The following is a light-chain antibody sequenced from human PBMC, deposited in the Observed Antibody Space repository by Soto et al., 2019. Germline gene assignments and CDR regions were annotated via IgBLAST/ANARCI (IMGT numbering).Light chain of an antibody. V-gene: IGKV1-39*01. CDR1: QSISSY. CDR3: QQSYSVPIT. Sequence: DIQMTQSPSSLSASVGDRVTITCRASQSISSYLNWYQQKPGKAPKLLIYAASSLQSGVPSRFSGSASGTDFTLIINSLQPEDFATYYCQQSYSVPITFGQGTRLEI. CDR2: AAS. J-gene: IGKJ5*01.